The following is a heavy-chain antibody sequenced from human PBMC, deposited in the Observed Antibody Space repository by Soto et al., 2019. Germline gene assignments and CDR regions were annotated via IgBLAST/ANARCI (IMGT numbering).Heavy chain of an antibody. V-gene: IGHV3-23*01. Sequence: EVQLLESGGGLVQPGGSLRLSCAASGFTFSSYAMCWVRQAPGKGLEWVSGITGSDGTTYYADSVKGRFTISRDYSKNTLYLQMNSPGAEATAVYYCAKDRGSSSGGYYYYYMDVWGRGTTVTVSS. CDR2: ITGSDGTT. J-gene: IGHJ6*03. CDR3: AKDRGSSSGGYYYYYMDV. CDR1: GFTFSSYA. D-gene: IGHD6-6*01.